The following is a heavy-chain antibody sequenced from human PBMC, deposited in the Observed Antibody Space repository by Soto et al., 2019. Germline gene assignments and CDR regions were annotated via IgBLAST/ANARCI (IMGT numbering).Heavy chain of an antibody. J-gene: IGHJ6*03. V-gene: IGHV1-3*01. CDR2: INAGNGNT. Sequence: QVQLVQSGAEVKKPGASVKVSCKASGYTFTSYAMHWVRQAPGQRLEWMGWINAGNGNTKYSQKFQGRVTITRDTSASTAYMELSSLRSEDTAVYYCARDLASGGSCYPEGCYYYMDVWGKGTTVTVSS. D-gene: IGHD2-15*01. CDR1: GYTFTSYA. CDR3: ARDLASGGSCYPEGCYYYMDV.